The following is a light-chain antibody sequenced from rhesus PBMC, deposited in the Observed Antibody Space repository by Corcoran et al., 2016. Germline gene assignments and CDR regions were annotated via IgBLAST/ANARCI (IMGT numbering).Light chain of an antibody. Sequence: DIQMTQSPSSLSASVGDRVTITCQASQSLSNYLNWYQQKPGKIPKLLIYRSSSLQSAIPSRFSGSGSGTDFTLTISILQPEDFATYYCQQGYSYPFTFGPGTKRDIK. V-gene: IGKV1S9*01. J-gene: IGKJ3*01. CDR1: QSLSNY. CDR2: RSS. CDR3: QQGYSYPFT.